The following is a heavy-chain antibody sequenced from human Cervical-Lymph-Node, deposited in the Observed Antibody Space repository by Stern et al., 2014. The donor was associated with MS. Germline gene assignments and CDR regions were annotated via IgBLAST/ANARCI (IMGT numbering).Heavy chain of an antibody. Sequence: EVQLVESGGGVVRPGESLRLSCAASGFTFGDYGMSWVRQAPGKGLGWVSGINGNGDSISYGDSLKGRFTISRDNDKNSLYLHLTSLRAEDTALYLGARLGSSSDRYYIDDWGQGTLVTVSS. CDR1: GFTFGDYG. J-gene: IGHJ4*02. CDR2: INGNGDSI. D-gene: IGHD6-13*01. CDR3: ARLGSSSDRYYIDD. V-gene: IGHV3-20*01.